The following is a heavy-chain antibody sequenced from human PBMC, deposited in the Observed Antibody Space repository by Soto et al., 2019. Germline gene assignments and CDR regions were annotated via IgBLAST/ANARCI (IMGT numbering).Heavy chain of an antibody. CDR3: ARVTPFRRDSSSWYFDY. CDR2: IYYSGST. D-gene: IGHD6-13*01. J-gene: IGHJ4*02. V-gene: IGHV4-31*03. Sequence: QVQLQESGPGLVKPSQSLSLTCTVSGGSISSGGYYWSWIRQHPGKGLEWIGYIYYSGSTYYNPSLKSRVTISVDTSKNQFSLKLSSVTAADTAVYYCARVTPFRRDSSSWYFDYWGQGTLVTVSS. CDR1: GGSISSGGYY.